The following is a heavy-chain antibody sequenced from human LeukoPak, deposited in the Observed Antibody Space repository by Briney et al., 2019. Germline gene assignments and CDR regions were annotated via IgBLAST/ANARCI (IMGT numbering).Heavy chain of an antibody. D-gene: IGHD3-22*01. CDR2: IWYDGSNK. V-gene: IGHV3-33*01. CDR3: ASDPNYYDSSGYYSGSYFDY. Sequence: GGSLRLSCAASGFTFSSYGMHWVRQAPGKGLEWVAVIWYDGSNKYYADSVKGRFTISRDNSKNTLYLQMNSLRAEDTAVYYCASDPNYYDSSGYYSGSYFDYWGQGTLVTVSS. CDR1: GFTFSSYG. J-gene: IGHJ4*02.